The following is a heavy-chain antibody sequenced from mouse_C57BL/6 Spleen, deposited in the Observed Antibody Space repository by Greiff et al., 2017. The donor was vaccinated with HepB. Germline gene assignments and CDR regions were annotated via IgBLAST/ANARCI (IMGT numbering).Heavy chain of an antibody. CDR1: GYTFTSYW. CDR3: ARPLTPYWYFDV. J-gene: IGHJ1*03. Sequence: VQLQQPGAELVKPGASVKLSCKASGYTFTSYWMHWVKQRPGQGLEWIGMIHPNSGSTNYNEKFKSKATLTVDKSSSTAYMQLSSLTSEDSAVYYCARPLTPYWYFDVWGTGTTVTVSS. V-gene: IGHV1-64*01. CDR2: IHPNSGST.